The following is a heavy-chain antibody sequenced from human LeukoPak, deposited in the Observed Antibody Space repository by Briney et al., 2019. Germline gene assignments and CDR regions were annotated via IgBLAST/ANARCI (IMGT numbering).Heavy chain of an antibody. Sequence: ASVKVSCKASGYTFTSYDINWVRQATGQGLEWMGWMNPNSGNTGYAQKFQGRVTMTRNTPISTAYMELSSLRSEDTAVYYCARGPSAPRLLWFGELRRLWFDPWGQGTLVTVSS. D-gene: IGHD3-10*01. V-gene: IGHV1-8*01. CDR1: GYTFTSYD. J-gene: IGHJ5*02. CDR3: ARGPSAPRLLWFGELRRLWFDP. CDR2: MNPNSGNT.